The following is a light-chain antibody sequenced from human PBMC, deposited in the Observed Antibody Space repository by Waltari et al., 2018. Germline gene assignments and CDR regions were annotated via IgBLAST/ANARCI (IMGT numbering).Light chain of an antibody. CDR1: SGSVSTSYY. V-gene: IGLV8-61*01. CDR3: VLYMGSDIWV. J-gene: IGLJ3*02. Sequence: QPVVTQEPSFSVSPGGTVTLTCGLSSGSVSTSYYPSWYQQTPGQAPRTLIYNTNTRPSGVPDRFSGSILGNKAALTITGAQADDESYYYCVLYMGSDIWVFGGGTKLTVL. CDR2: NTN.